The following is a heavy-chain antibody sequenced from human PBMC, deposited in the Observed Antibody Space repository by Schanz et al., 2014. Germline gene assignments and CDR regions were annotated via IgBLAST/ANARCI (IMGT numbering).Heavy chain of an antibody. Sequence: VQLVESGGGLVQPGGSLRLSCAASGFSFSTYAMSWVRQAPGKGLQWVSTISGPGFKTYYADSVKGLFTISRDNARYSLYLEMNSLRAEDTAVYYCARGRARQLVHWFDPWGQGTLVTVSS. CDR3: ARGRARQLVHWFDP. CDR1: GFSFSTYA. CDR2: ISGPGFKT. V-gene: IGHV3-23*04. J-gene: IGHJ5*02. D-gene: IGHD6-13*01.